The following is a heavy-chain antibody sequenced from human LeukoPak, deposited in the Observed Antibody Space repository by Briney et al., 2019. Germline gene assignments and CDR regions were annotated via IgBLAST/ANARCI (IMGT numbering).Heavy chain of an antibody. CDR3: ARELHYYGSGSSPGYYYYGMDV. J-gene: IGHJ6*02. V-gene: IGHV4-38-2*02. D-gene: IGHD3-10*01. CDR2: IYHSGST. CDR1: GYSISSGYY. Sequence: PSETLSLTCTVTGYSISSGYYWGWIRQPPGKGLEWIGSIYHSGSTYYNPSLKSRVTISVDTSKNQFSLKLSSVTAADTAVYYCARELHYYGSGSSPGYYYYGMDVWGQGTTVTVSS.